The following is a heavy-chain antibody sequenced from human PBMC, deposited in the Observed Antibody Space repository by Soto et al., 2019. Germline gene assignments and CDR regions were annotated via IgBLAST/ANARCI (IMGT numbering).Heavy chain of an antibody. D-gene: IGHD6-19*01. CDR2: NT. Sequence: NTHYADSVKGRFTISRDSSKNTVSLEMTSLRAEDTAVYYCAKGGRQWLVTSAFTYWGPGALVTVSS. CDR3: AKGGRQWLVTSAFTY. J-gene: IGHJ4*02. V-gene: IGHV3-30*02.